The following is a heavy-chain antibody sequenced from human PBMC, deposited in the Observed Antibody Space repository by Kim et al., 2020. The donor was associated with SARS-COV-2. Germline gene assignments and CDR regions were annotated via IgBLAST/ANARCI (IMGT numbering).Heavy chain of an antibody. Sequence: GGSLRLSCTASGLTFTNAWMSWVRQAPGKGLEWVGRIKSIADGGTTHYAAPAKGRFTISRDDSKKTVYLLMDGLDSEDTAVYYCTSDRTAKAGRLRFSDWHWGQGTLVSVSS. CDR2: IKSIADGGTT. D-gene: IGHD3-9*01. J-gene: IGHJ4*02. V-gene: IGHV3-15*01. CDR1: GLTFTNAW. CDR3: TSDRTAKAGRLRFSDWH.